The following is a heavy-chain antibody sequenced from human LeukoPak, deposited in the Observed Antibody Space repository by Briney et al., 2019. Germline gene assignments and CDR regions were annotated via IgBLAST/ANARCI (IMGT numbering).Heavy chain of an antibody. Sequence: PSETLSLTCTVSGGSISSSSYYWGWIRQPPGKGLEWIGSIYYSGSTYYNPSLKSRVTISVDTSKNQFSLKPSSVTAADTAVYYCARPAGDYWGQGTLVTVSS. D-gene: IGHD6-19*01. CDR3: ARPAGDY. CDR1: GGSISSSSYY. V-gene: IGHV4-39*01. CDR2: IYYSGST. J-gene: IGHJ4*02.